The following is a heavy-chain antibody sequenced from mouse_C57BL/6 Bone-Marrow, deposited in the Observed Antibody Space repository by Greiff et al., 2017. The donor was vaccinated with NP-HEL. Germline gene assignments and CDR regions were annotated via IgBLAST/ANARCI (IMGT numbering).Heavy chain of an antibody. Sequence: QVQLKESGAELARPGASVKLSCKASGYTFTSYGISWVKQRTGQGLEWIGEIYPRSGNTYYNEKFKGKATLTADKSSSTAYMELRSLTSEDSAVYFCAREGLGLRHDYWGQGTTLTVSS. D-gene: IGHD2-4*01. CDR3: AREGLGLRHDY. V-gene: IGHV1-81*01. J-gene: IGHJ2*01. CDR2: IYPRSGNT. CDR1: GYTFTSYG.